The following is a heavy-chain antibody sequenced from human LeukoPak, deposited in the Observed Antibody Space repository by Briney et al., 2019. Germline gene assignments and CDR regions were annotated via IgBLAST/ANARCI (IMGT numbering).Heavy chain of an antibody. V-gene: IGHV4-59*01. CDR2: IYYSGST. CDR1: GGPISSYY. CDR3: ARYYYDSSGIDY. Sequence: SETLSLTCTVSGGPISSYYWSWIRQPPGKGLEWIGYIYYSGSTNYNPSLKSRVTISVDTSKNQFSLKLSSVTAADTAVYYCARYYYDSSGIDYWGQGTLVTVSS. D-gene: IGHD3-22*01. J-gene: IGHJ4*02.